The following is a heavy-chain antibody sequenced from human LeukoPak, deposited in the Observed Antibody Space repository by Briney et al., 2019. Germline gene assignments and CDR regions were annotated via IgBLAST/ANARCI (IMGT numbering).Heavy chain of an antibody. D-gene: IGHD4-17*01. J-gene: IGHJ4*02. CDR2: ISSSGSTI. Sequence: GGSLRLSCAASGFTFSSYEMNWVRQAPGKGPEWVSYISSSGSTIYYADSVKGRFTISRDNAKNSLYLQMNSLRAEDTAVYYCARGTHTYGEPADYWGQGTLVTVSS. CDR1: GFTFSSYE. V-gene: IGHV3-48*03. CDR3: ARGTHTYGEPADY.